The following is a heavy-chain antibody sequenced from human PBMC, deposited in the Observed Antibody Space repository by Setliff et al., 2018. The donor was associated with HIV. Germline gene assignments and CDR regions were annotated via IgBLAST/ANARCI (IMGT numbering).Heavy chain of an antibody. V-gene: IGHV1-3*01. J-gene: IGHJ1*01. D-gene: IGHD3-10*01. CDR2: INAGNGNT. Sequence: ASVKVSCKASGYTFTTYGMHWVRQAPGQRLEWMAWINAGNGNTKYSQKFQGRVTITGDTSASTVYMELRNLRSDDTAVYYCARGWSEGTTVVQVEYFHHWGQGTLVTVSS. CDR3: ARGWSEGTTVVQVEYFHH. CDR1: GYTFTTYG.